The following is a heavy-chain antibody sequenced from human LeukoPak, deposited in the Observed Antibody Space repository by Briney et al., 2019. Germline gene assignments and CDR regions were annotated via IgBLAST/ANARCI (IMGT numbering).Heavy chain of an antibody. D-gene: IGHD1-26*01. V-gene: IGHV1-69*01. Sequence: GASVKVSCKASGGTFSSYAISWVRQAPGQGLEWMGGIVPIFGTTKYAQKFQGRVTLTADESTSTAYMELSSLRSEDTAFYYCARDPGHSGSQNWGQGTLVTVSS. CDR3: ARDPGHSGSQN. CDR2: IVPIFGTT. J-gene: IGHJ4*02. CDR1: GGTFSSYA.